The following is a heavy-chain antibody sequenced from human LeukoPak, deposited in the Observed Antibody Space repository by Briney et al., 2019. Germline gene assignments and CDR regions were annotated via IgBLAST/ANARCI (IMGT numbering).Heavy chain of an antibody. D-gene: IGHD1-26*01. CDR3: ARVPGSGSYFPFDY. CDR2: ISAYNGNT. J-gene: IGHJ4*02. Sequence: ASVKVSCKASGYTFTSYGISWVRQAPGQGLEWMGWISAYNGNTNHAQKLQGRVTMTTDESTSTAYMDLRSLRSEDTAVYFCARVPGSGSYFPFDYWGQGTLVTVSS. CDR1: GYTFTSYG. V-gene: IGHV1-18*01.